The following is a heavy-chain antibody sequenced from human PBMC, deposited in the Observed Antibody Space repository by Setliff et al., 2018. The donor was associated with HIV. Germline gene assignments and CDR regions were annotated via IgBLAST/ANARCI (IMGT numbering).Heavy chain of an antibody. CDR1: GGTFRSHE. D-gene: IGHD3-22*01. V-gene: IGHV1-69*13. Sequence: SVKFSCKASGGTFRSHEISWVRQAPGQGLEWMGGIAPILNTGNYAPKFQGRVTITADESTTTAYMELSSLRSEDTAVYYCARIPNHSSGFDYWGQGTPVTVSS. CDR3: ARIPNHSSGFDY. J-gene: IGHJ4*02. CDR2: IAPILNTG.